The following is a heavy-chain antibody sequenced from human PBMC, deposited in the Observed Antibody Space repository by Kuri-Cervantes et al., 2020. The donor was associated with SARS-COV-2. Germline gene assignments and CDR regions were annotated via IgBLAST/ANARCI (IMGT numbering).Heavy chain of an antibody. CDR3: ARDGIRWFRFQH. Sequence: GESLKISCAASGFTFAGFAMTWVRQAPGKGLEWVSRISSGGGSTFYADSVKGRFTISRDNSKSTLFLQMNSLRVEDTAVYYCARDGIRWFRFQHWGQGTLVTVSS. V-gene: IGHV3-23*01. J-gene: IGHJ1*01. CDR2: ISSGGGST. CDR1: GFTFAGFA. D-gene: IGHD4-23*01.